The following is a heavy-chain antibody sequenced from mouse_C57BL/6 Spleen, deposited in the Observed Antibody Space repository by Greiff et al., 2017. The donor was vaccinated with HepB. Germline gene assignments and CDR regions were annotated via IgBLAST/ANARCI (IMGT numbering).Heavy chain of an antibody. D-gene: IGHD1-1*01. Sequence: EVQLQESGPGLVKPSQSLSLTCSVTGYSITSGYYWNWIRQFPGNKLEWMGYISYDGSNNYNPSLKNRISITRDTSKNQFFLKLNSVTTEDTATYDCAREGTTMDYWGQGTSVTVSS. CDR1: GYSITSGYY. J-gene: IGHJ4*01. V-gene: IGHV3-6*01. CDR2: ISYDGSN. CDR3: AREGTTMDY.